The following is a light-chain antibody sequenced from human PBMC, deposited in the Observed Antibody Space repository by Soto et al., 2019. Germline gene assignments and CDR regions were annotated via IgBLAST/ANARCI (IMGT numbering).Light chain of an antibody. CDR1: SSNIGSNY. J-gene: IGLJ3*02. Sequence: QSVLTQPPSASETPGQRVTISCSGSSSNIGSNYVYWHQHLPGTAPRPLIYKNDQRPSGVPDRFSGSKSGTSASLAISGLRPEDESDYYGVTWVDRLSACVFGGGTKLTVL. V-gene: IGLV1-47*01. CDR2: KND. CDR3: VTWVDRLSACV.